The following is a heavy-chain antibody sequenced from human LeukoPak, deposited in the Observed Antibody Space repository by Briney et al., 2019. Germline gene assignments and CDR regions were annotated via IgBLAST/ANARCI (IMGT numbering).Heavy chain of an antibody. V-gene: IGHV3-74*03. Sequence: PGGSLRLFCAASGFTINNYWMHWVRQAPGKGLVWVSRINSDGSSTKYADSVKGRFTISRDNAKNTLLLQMNSLRGEDTAVYYCVKNYGVWGQGTTVTVSS. CDR3: VKNYGV. D-gene: IGHD3-16*01. CDR1: GFTINNYW. J-gene: IGHJ6*02. CDR2: INSDGSST.